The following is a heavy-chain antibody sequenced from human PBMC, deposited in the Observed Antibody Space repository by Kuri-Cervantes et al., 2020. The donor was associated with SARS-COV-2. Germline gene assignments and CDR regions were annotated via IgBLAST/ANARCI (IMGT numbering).Heavy chain of an antibody. D-gene: IGHD3-10*01. V-gene: IGHV5-51*01. CDR3: ARARTNPGSGSYYNLGIGRWFDP. J-gene: IGHJ5*02. CDR2: IYPGDSDT. Sequence: GESLKISCKGSGYSFTSYWIGWVRQMPGKGLEWMGIIYPGDSDTRYSLSFQGQVTISADKSISTAYLQWSSLKASDTAMYYCARARTNPGSGSYYNLGIGRWFDPWGQGTLVTVSS. CDR1: GYSFTSYW.